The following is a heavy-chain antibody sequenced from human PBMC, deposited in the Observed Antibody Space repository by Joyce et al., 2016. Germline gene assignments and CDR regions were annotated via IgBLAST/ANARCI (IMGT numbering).Heavy chain of an antibody. D-gene: IGHD3-3*01. Sequence: QVQLQESGPGLVKPSATLSLSCTVSGGSISCYYWSWIRQAQGKGLEWIGYIKHKGRTNYNPSLKSRVAISVDTSKNEFSLKMTSVTAADTAVYYCARGNDYDYWSGYEAHYFDYWGQGTLVTVSS. CDR2: IKHKGRT. CDR1: GGSISCYY. J-gene: IGHJ4*02. V-gene: IGHV4-59*01. CDR3: ARGNDYDYWSGYEAHYFDY.